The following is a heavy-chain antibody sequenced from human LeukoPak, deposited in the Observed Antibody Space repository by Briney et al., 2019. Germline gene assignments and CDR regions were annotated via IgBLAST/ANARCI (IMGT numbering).Heavy chain of an antibody. CDR3: AKAVGTFGGVSAHAFDI. V-gene: IGHV3-23*01. D-gene: IGHD3-16*01. CDR2: ISGSGGST. CDR1: GFTFSSYA. Sequence: GGSLRLSCAASGFTFSSYAMSWVRQAPGKGLEWVSAISGSGGSTYYADSVKGRFTISRDNSKNTLYLQMNSLRAEDTAVYYCAKAVGTFGGVSAHAFDIWGQGTMVTVSS. J-gene: IGHJ3*02.